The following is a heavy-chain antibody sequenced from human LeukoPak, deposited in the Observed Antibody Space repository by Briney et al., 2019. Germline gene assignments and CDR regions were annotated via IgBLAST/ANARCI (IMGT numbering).Heavy chain of an antibody. CDR1: GGSISGYY. CDR3: ARSDYGSGNYYWSLDY. Sequence: SETLSLTCAVYGGSISGYYWSWIRQPPGKGLEWIAEIHHSGSINYNPSLKSRVTISIDTSKNQFSLKLSSVTAADTAVYYCARSDYGSGNYYWSLDYWGQGTLVTVSS. CDR2: IHHSGSI. V-gene: IGHV4-34*01. J-gene: IGHJ4*02. D-gene: IGHD3-10*01.